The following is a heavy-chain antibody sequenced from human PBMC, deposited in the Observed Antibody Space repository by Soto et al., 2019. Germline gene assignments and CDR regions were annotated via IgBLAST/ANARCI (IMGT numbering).Heavy chain of an antibody. CDR3: AREMYTTRGSPFDY. CDR2: INPSSGST. V-gene: IGHV1-46*01. Sequence: ASVKVSCKASGYPFTSYYVHWVRQAPGQGLEWMGFINPSSGSTSYAQKFQGRVTMTRDTSTSTAYMEVSSLRSEDTAVYYCAREMYTTRGSPFDYWGQRTLVTVSS. CDR1: GYPFTSYY. J-gene: IGHJ4*02. D-gene: IGHD3-16*01.